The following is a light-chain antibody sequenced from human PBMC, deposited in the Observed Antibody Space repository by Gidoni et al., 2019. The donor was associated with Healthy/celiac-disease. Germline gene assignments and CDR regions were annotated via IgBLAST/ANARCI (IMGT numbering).Light chain of an antibody. Sequence: DIQMTKSPSSRSASVGDRVTSTCRASQSISSYLNWYQQKPGKAPKLLIYAASSLQSGVPSRFSVSGSGTDFTLTISSLQPEDFATYYCQQSYSTPSWTFGQGTKVEIK. J-gene: IGKJ1*01. V-gene: IGKV1-39*01. CDR2: AAS. CDR3: QQSYSTPSWT. CDR1: QSISSY.